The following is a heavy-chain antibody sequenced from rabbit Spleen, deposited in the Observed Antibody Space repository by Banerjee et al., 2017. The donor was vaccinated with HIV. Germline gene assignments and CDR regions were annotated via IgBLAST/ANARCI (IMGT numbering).Heavy chain of an antibody. CDR1: GVSFSFSSY. J-gene: IGHJ6*01. V-gene: IGHV1S45*01. D-gene: IGHD2-1*01. CDR2: IYTGDGST. Sequence: QEQLEESGGGLVKPGASLTLTCTASGVSFSFSSYMCWVRQAPGKGLEWIGCIYTGDGSTAYASWAKGRFTVSKTSSTTVTLQLNSLTAADTATYFCARGSAAMTMVITGYYLSLWGPGTLVTVS. CDR3: ARGSAAMTMVITGYYLSL.